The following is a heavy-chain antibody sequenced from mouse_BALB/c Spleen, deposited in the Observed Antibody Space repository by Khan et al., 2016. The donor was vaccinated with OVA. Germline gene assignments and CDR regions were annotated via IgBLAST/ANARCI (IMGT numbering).Heavy chain of an antibody. CDR2: IIPNNGGT. Sequence: VRLQQSGPELVKPGASVKISCKTSGYTFTEYTMHWVKQSHGKSLEWIGGIIPNNGGTNYNQKFKGKATLTVDKSSSTAYMELRSLTSEDSAVYCCARGAYYRYDGYFDVWGAGTTVTVSS. V-gene: IGHV1-18*01. CDR3: ARGAYYRYDGYFDV. CDR1: GYTFTEYT. D-gene: IGHD2-14*01. J-gene: IGHJ1*01.